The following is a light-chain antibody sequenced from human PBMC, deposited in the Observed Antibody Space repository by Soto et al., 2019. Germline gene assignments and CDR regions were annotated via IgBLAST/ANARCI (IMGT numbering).Light chain of an antibody. CDR3: QQYGTSPPT. V-gene: IGKV3-20*01. CDR1: QSVSSTF. Sequence: EIVLTQSPGTLSLSPGERATLSCRASQSVSSTFFAWYQKKPGQDFRLLIYAAASRATSISDRFSGSGSGTDFTLTISRLEPEDFAVYYCQQYGTSPPTFGQGTKLEIK. CDR2: AAA. J-gene: IGKJ2*01.